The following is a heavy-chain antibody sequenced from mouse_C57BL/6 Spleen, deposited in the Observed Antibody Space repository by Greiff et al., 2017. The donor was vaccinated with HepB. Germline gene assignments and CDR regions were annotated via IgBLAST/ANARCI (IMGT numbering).Heavy chain of an antibody. V-gene: IGHV1-69*01. CDR1: GYTFTSYW. CDR2: IDPSDSYT. CDR3: ARSHDYDEDYFDY. J-gene: IGHJ2*01. D-gene: IGHD2-4*01. Sequence: VQLQQPGAELVMPGASVKLSCKASGYTFTSYWMHWVKQRPGQGLEWIGEIDPSDSYTNYNQKFKGKSTLTVDKSSSTAYMQLSSLTSEDSAVYYCARSHDYDEDYFDYWGQGTTLTVSS.